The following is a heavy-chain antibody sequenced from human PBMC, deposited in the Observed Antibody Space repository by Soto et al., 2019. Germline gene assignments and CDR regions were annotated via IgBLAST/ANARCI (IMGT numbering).Heavy chain of an antibody. V-gene: IGHV3-23*01. CDR2: ISDDGDST. Sequence: EVQLLESGGGLVQPGGSLRLSCGASGFTFSDNAMTWVRQAPGKGLEWVSSISDDGDSTYYADSVKGRFAVSRDNSKNTRFLHMNRLGAEDTAVYYCAKTLSTAVNSGLDVWGQGTSVTVSS. D-gene: IGHD2-2*01. J-gene: IGHJ6*02. CDR3: AKTLSTAVNSGLDV. CDR1: GFTFSDNA.